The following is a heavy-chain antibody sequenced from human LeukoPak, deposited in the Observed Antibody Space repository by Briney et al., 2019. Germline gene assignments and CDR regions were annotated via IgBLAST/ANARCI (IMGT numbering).Heavy chain of an antibody. Sequence: PGGSLRLSCVASGFTFSGYSMSWVRQAPGKGLEWVSSISTSSIYIYYTDSVKGRFTISRDNSKSTLHLQMNGLRAEDTAVYYCARDPLDISRWTNAFDIWGQGTTVIVS. CDR1: GFTFSGYS. J-gene: IGHJ3*02. D-gene: IGHD5-12*01. V-gene: IGHV3-21*01. CDR2: ISTSSIYI. CDR3: ARDPLDISRWTNAFDI.